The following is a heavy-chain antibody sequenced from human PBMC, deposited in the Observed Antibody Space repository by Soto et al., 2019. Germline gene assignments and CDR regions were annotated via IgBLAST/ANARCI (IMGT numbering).Heavy chain of an antibody. V-gene: IGHV3-30-3*01. CDR2: ISYDGSNK. CDR3: ARVIESQWELVVGPYYFDY. D-gene: IGHD1-26*01. Sequence: QVQLVESGGGVVQPGRSLRLSCAASGFTFSSYAMHWVRQAPGKGLEWVAVISYDGSNKYYADSVKGRFTISRDNSKNTLYLQMNSLRAEDTAVYYCARVIESQWELVVGPYYFDYWGQGTLVTVSS. J-gene: IGHJ4*02. CDR1: GFTFSSYA.